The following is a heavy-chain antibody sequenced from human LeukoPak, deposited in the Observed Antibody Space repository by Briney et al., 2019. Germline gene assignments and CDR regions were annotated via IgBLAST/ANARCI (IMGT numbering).Heavy chain of an antibody. CDR2: ISGSGGST. J-gene: IGHJ4*02. CDR3: AKYSSPTDH. Sequence: GRSLRLSCAASGFTFSSYGMHWVRQAPGKGLEWVSAISGSGGSTYYADSVKGRFTISRDNSKNTLYLQMNSLRAEDTAVYYCAKYSSPTDHWGQGTLVTVSS. CDR1: GFTFSSYG. D-gene: IGHD6-13*01. V-gene: IGHV3-23*01.